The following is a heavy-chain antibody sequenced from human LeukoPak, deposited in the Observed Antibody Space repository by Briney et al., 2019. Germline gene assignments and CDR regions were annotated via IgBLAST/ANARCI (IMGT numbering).Heavy chain of an antibody. V-gene: IGHV3-30*04. Sequence: PGGSLRLSCAASRFTFTTYAMHWVRQAPGKGLEWVAVISYDGSNKYYADSVKGRFTISRDNSKNTLYLQMNSLRAEDTAVYYCARDLMWASYYYYYMDVWGKGTTVTVSS. CDR2: ISYDGSNK. CDR3: ARDLMWASYYYYYMDV. CDR1: RFTFTTYA. D-gene: IGHD1-26*01. J-gene: IGHJ6*03.